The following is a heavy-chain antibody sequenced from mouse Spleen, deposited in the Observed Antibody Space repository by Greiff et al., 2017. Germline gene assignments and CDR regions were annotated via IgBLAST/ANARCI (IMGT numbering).Heavy chain of an antibody. D-gene: IGHD2-5*01. CDR1: GYSFTGYF. Sequence: VQLKESGPELVKPGDSVKISCKASGYSFTGYFMNWVMQSHGKSLEWIGRINPYNGDTFYNQKFKGKATLTVDKSSSTAHMELRSLTSEDSAVYYCARSYSNYGAMDYWGQGTSVTVSS. CDR3: ARSYSNYGAMDY. V-gene: IGHV1-20*01. J-gene: IGHJ4*01. CDR2: INPYNGDT.